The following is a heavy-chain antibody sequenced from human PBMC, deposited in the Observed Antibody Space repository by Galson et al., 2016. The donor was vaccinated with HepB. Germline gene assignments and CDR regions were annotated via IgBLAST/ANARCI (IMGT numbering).Heavy chain of an antibody. D-gene: IGHD4-11*01. CDR1: GFTFRSYW. J-gene: IGHJ3*02. CDR3: ARARDYTNAFDI. Sequence: SLRLSCAASGFTFRSYWMHWVRQGPGKGLVWVSRINSDGSSTRYGDSVKGQFTISRDNAKNTLYLQMNSLRAGDTAVYYCARARDYTNAFDIWGQGTMVTVSS. CDR2: INSDGSST. V-gene: IGHV3-74*01.